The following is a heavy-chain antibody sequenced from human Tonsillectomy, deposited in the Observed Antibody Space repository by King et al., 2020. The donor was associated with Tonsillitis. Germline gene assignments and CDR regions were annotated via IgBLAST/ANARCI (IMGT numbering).Heavy chain of an antibody. CDR1: GFTFSNYG. V-gene: IGHV3-30*18. D-gene: IGHD3-16*02. CDR3: AKDGIDLSDWYCDL. J-gene: IGHJ2*01. CDR2: IAYDASYE. Sequence: VQLVESGGSVVQPGRSLRLSCAASGFTFSNYGMHWVRQAPGKGLEWVALIAYDASYENYADSVKGRFAISRDNSKNTLYLEMNSLRVEDTALYYCAKDGIDLSDWYCDLWGRGTLVTVSS.